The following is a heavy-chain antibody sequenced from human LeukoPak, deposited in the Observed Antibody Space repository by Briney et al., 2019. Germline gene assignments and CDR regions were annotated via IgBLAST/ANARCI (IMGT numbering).Heavy chain of an antibody. CDR3: AREGSGYYGSGSYGGVDY. Sequence: ASVKVSCKASGYTFTSYGISWVRQAPGQGLEWMGWISAYNGNTNYAQKLQGRVTMTTDTSTSTAYMELRSLRSEDTAVYYCAREGSGYYGSGSYGGVDYWGQGTLVTVSS. V-gene: IGHV1-18*01. J-gene: IGHJ4*02. CDR2: ISAYNGNT. CDR1: GYTFTSYG. D-gene: IGHD3-10*01.